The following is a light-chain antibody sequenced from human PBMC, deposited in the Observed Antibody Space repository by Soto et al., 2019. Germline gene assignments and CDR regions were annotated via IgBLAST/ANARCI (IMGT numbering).Light chain of an antibody. CDR2: EGS. V-gene: IGLV2-23*01. J-gene: IGLJ1*01. CDR1: SSDVGSYNL. Sequence: QSVLTQPASVSGSPGQSMTISCTGTSSDVGSYNLVSWYQQHPGKAPKLMIYEGSKRPSGVSNRFSGSKSGNTASLTISGLQAEDEADYYCCSYAGSSTYVFGTGTRSPS. CDR3: CSYAGSSTYV.